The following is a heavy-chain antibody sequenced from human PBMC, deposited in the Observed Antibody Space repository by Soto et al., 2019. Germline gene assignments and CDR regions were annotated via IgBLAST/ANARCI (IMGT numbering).Heavy chain of an antibody. CDR2: IYYSGST. J-gene: IGHJ5*02. D-gene: IGHD3-22*01. CDR1: GGSISSGDYY. Sequence: QVQLQESGPGLVKPSQTLSLTCTVSGGSISSGDYYWSWIRQPPGKDLEGIGYIYYSGSTYYNPSLKSRVTISVDTSKNQLSLKLSSVTAADTAVYYCAGGWSLRYCDSSGNWFDPWGQGTLVTVSS. CDR3: AGGWSLRYCDSSGNWFDP. V-gene: IGHV4-30-4*01.